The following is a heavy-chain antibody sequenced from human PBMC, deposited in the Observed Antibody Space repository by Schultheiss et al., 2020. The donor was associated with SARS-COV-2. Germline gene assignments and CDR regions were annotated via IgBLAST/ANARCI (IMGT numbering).Heavy chain of an antibody. Sequence: ASVKVSCKTSGGTFSSYAISWVRQAPGQGLEWMGGISAYNGNTNYAQKLQGRVTMTTDTSTSTAYMELRSLRSDDTAVYYCARDQGQWLVLGYFDYWGQGALVNVSS. V-gene: IGHV1-18*01. CDR2: ISAYNGNT. CDR1: GGTFSSYA. J-gene: IGHJ4*02. CDR3: ARDQGQWLVLGYFDY. D-gene: IGHD6-19*01.